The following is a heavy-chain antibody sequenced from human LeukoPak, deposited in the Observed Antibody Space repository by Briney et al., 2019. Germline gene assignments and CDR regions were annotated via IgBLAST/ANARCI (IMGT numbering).Heavy chain of an antibody. Sequence: PGGSLRLSCGASGLTFSIYWMTWVRQAPGKGLKWVANIKHDGSEKYYVDSVKGRFTISRDNAKNSLYLQMNSLRAEDTAVYYCARVRFAIIDAYYFDYWGQGTLVTASS. J-gene: IGHJ4*02. V-gene: IGHV3-7*01. D-gene: IGHD3-10*01. CDR1: GLTFSIYW. CDR3: ARVRFAIIDAYYFDY. CDR2: IKHDGSEK.